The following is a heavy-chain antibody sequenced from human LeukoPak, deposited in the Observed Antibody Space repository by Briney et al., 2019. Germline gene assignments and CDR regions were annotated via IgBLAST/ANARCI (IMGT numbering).Heavy chain of an antibody. CDR1: GFTFGDYA. V-gene: IGHV3-49*04. D-gene: IGHD2-15*01. Sequence: GGSLRLSCTVTGFTFGDYAMSWVRQAPGKGLEWVAFIRSKAYGETTEYAASVKGRFTISRDGSKGIAYLQMNSLKTEDTAVYYCTRDAVAFDHWGQGALVTVSS. J-gene: IGHJ4*02. CDR2: IRSKAYGETT. CDR3: TRDAVAFDH.